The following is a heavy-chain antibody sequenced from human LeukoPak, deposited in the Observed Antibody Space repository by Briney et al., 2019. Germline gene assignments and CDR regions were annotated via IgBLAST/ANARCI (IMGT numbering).Heavy chain of an antibody. Sequence: GGSLRLPCAASGFSFSGSAVHWVRQASGKGLEWVGLIRKKASSYATAYATSVKGRFTVSRDDSRNTAYLQMSSLRTDDTAKYDCTSGSYDSWGQGTLVTVSS. V-gene: IGHV3-73*01. CDR1: GFSFSGSA. CDR3: TSGSYDS. CDR2: IRKKASSYAT. J-gene: IGHJ4*02. D-gene: IGHD3-22*01.